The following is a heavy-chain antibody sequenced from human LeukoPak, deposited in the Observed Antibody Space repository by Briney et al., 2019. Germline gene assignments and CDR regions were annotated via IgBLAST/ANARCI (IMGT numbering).Heavy chain of an antibody. D-gene: IGHD2-15*01. Sequence: GGSLRLACAASGFTFGSYAMSWVRQAPGEGLEWVSAVGGSGGSTYYADSEKGRFTISSDNSKNTLYLQMNRLRAEDTAVYYCAKDRVVVVAATEYFDYWGQGTLVTVSS. CDR2: VGGSGGST. J-gene: IGHJ4*02. CDR3: AKDRVVVVAATEYFDY. CDR1: GFTFGSYA. V-gene: IGHV3-23*01.